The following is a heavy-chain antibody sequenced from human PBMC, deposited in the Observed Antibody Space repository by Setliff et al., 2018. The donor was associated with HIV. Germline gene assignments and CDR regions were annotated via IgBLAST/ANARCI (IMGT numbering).Heavy chain of an antibody. Sequence: PSETLSLTCTVSNGSVSSNYYYRGWIRQPPGKGLQWIGNVYYSGSTYYTPSFRGRVTISVDSSKNQFSLKLTSVTAADTAIYFCARRRKFGAAAAGPMDYWGQGTLVTVSS. CDR1: NGSVSSNYYY. CDR2: VYYSGST. CDR3: ARRRKFGAAAAGPMDY. J-gene: IGHJ4*01. D-gene: IGHD6-13*01. V-gene: IGHV4-39*01.